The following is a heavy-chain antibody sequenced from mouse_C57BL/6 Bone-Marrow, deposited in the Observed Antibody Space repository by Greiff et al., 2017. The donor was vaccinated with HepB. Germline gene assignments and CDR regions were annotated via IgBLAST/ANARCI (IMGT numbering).Heavy chain of an antibody. V-gene: IGHV5-16*01. CDR3: ARVPNPYAMDY. CDR1: GFTFSDYY. D-gene: IGHD4-1*01. Sequence: EVKLVESEGGLVQPGSSMKLSCTASGFTFSDYYMAWVRQVPEKGLEWVANINYDGSSTYYLDSLKSRFIISRDNAKNILYLQMSSMKSEDTATYYCARVPNPYAMDYWGQGTSVTVSS. J-gene: IGHJ4*01. CDR2: INYDGSST.